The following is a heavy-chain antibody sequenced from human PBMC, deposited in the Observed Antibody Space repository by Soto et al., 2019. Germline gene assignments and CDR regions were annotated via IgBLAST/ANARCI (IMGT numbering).Heavy chain of an antibody. CDR3: AIGTGYYYDSRGYCLFY. J-gene: IGHJ4*02. CDR1: GGTFSSYA. Sequence: AVKVSCKASGGTFSSYAISWVRQAPGQGLEWMGGIIPIFGTANYAQKFQGRVTITADESTSTAYMELSSLRSEDTAVYYCAIGTGYYYDSRGYCLFYWGQGTLVTASS. CDR2: IIPIFGTA. D-gene: IGHD3-22*01. V-gene: IGHV1-69*13.